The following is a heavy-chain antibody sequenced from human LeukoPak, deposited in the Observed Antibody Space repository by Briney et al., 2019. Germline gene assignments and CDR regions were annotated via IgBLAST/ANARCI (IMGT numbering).Heavy chain of an antibody. CDR1: GYTFTIYG. CDR3: ARGGYGTNGVCYTDWFDP. J-gene: IGHJ5*02. D-gene: IGHD2-8*01. Sequence: GASVTVSFTSSGYTFTIYGISWVRQAPGQGLEWMGWIGAYNGNTNYAQKLQGRVNMTTDTSTSTAYMELRSLRSDDTAVDYYARGGYGTNGVCYTDWFDPWGQGTLVTVSS. CDR2: IGAYNGNT. V-gene: IGHV1-18*01.